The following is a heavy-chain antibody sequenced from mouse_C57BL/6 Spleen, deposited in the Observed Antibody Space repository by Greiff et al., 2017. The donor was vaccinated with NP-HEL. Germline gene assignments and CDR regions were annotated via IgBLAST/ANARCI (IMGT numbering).Heavy chain of an antibody. D-gene: IGHD1-1*01. CDR2: ILPGSGST. V-gene: IGHV1-9*01. J-gene: IGHJ1*03. Sequence: QVQLQQSGAELMKPGASVKLSCKATGYTFTGYWIEWVKQRPGHGLEWIGEILPGSGSTNYNEKFKGKATFTADTSSNTAYMQLSSLTTEDSAIYYCARYAYYYGSSYGYFDVWGTGTTVTVSS. CDR3: ARYAYYYGSSYGYFDV. CDR1: GYTFTGYW.